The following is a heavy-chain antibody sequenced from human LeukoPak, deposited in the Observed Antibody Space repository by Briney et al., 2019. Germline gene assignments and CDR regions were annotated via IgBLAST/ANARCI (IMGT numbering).Heavy chain of an antibody. J-gene: IGHJ4*02. Sequence: GGSPRLSCAASGFTFSSYEMNWVRQAARKGLGWVSYISSSGSTIYYADSVKGRFTISRDNAKNSLYLQMNSLRAEDTAVYYCARLGDGYNRAYFDYWGQGTLVTVSS. D-gene: IGHD5-24*01. CDR2: ISSSGSTI. CDR1: GFTFSSYE. V-gene: IGHV3-48*03. CDR3: ARLGDGYNRAYFDY.